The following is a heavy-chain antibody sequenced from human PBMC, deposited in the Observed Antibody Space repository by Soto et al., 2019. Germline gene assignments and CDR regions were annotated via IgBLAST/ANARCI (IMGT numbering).Heavy chain of an antibody. CDR3: ARDCGEYYFDY. D-gene: IGHD2-21*01. V-gene: IGHV4-59*01. J-gene: IGHJ4*02. CDR1: GGSISSYY. Sequence: PSETLSLTCTVSGGSISSYYWSWIRQPPGKGLEWIGYIYYSGITDYNPSLKSRVTISVDTSKSQFSLKLSSVTAADTAVYYGARDCGEYYFDYWGQGTLVTVSS. CDR2: IYYSGIT.